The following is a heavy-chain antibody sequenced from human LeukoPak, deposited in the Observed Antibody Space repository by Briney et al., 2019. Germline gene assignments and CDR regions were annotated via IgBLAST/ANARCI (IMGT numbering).Heavy chain of an antibody. CDR3: ARDLSRITMVRFDY. D-gene: IGHD3-10*01. Sequence: GGSLRLSCAASGFTFSSYWMSWVRQAPGKGLEWVANIKQDGSEKYYVDSVKGRFTISRDNAKNTLYLQMNSLRAEDTAVYYCARDLSRITMVRFDYWGQGTLVTVSS. CDR2: IKQDGSEK. J-gene: IGHJ4*02. V-gene: IGHV3-7*01. CDR1: GFTFSSYW.